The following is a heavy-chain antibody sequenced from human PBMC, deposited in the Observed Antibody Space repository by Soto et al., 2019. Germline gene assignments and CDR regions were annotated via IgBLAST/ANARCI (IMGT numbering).Heavy chain of an antibody. J-gene: IGHJ6*02. CDR2: FDPEDGET. D-gene: IGHD3-22*01. V-gene: IGHV1-24*01. CDR1: GYTLTELS. CDR3: ATTLKMYYYDTGGYYGMDV. Sequence: ASVKVSCKVSGYTLTELSMHWVRQAPGKGLEWMGGFDPEDGETIYAQKFQGRVTMTEDTSTDTAYMELSSLRSEDTAVYYCATTLKMYYYDTGGYYGMDVWGQGTTVTSP.